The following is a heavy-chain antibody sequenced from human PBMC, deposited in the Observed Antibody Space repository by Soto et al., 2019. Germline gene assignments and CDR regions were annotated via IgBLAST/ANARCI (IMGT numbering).Heavy chain of an antibody. CDR1: GGSISSYY. Sequence: SETLSLTCTVSGGSISSYYWSWIRQPPGKGLEWIGYIYYSGSTNYNPSLKSRVTISVDTSKNQFSLKLSSVTAADTAVYYCARGTGTPTYYYYGMDVWGQGTTVTVS. J-gene: IGHJ6*02. CDR2: IYYSGST. D-gene: IGHD1-1*01. V-gene: IGHV4-59*01. CDR3: ARGTGTPTYYYYGMDV.